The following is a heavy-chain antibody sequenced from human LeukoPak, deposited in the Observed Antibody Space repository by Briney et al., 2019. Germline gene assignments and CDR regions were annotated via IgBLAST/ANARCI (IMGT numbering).Heavy chain of an antibody. CDR2: IYNSGST. CDR1: GDSFSYFY. V-gene: IGHV4-59*01. CDR3: ARGVVAAAGRTFDF. J-gene: IGHJ4*02. D-gene: IGHD6-13*01. Sequence: PSETLSLTCTVSGDSFSYFYWSWIRQPPGKGLEWIGYIYNSGSTNYNPSLKSRVTISLDTSKNQFSLKLSSVTAADTAVYYCARGVVAAAGRTFDFWGQGTLVTASS.